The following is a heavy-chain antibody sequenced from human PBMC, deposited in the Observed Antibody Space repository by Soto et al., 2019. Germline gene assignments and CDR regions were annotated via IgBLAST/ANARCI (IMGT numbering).Heavy chain of an antibody. Sequence: GGSLRLSCAASGFTFSSYGMYWVRQAPGKGLEWVAVISYDESSKYYADSVKGRLTISRDNSENTLYLQMNSLRAEDTAVYYCAKGSTVGATKDWFDPWGQGTLVTVSS. CDR3: AKGSTVGATKDWFDP. V-gene: IGHV3-30*18. CDR2: ISYDESSK. J-gene: IGHJ5*02. CDR1: GFTFSSYG. D-gene: IGHD1-26*01.